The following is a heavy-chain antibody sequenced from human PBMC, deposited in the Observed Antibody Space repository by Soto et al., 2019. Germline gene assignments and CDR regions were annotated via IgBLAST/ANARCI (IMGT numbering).Heavy chain of an antibody. CDR2: IIPILGIA. J-gene: IGHJ4*02. CDR3: ARDGAGYNWNYGPPDY. V-gene: IGHV1-69*04. D-gene: IGHD1-7*01. Sequence: ASVKVSCKASGGTFSSYTISWVRQAPGQGLEWMGRIIPILGIANYAQKFQGRVTITADKSTSTAYMELSSLGSEDTAVYYCARDGAGYNWNYGPPDYWGQGTLVTVSS. CDR1: GGTFSSYT.